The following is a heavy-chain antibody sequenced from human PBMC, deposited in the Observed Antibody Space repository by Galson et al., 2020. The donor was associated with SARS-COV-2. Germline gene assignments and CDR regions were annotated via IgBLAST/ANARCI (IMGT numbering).Heavy chain of an antibody. CDR3: AREEVTDGAFDH. Sequence: ASVKVSCQTSGFNFDHYNINWVRQAPGQGLEWMGRVYMYSGETHYSRNVQGRVSMTTDTSTTTAYMELRSLKPDDTAIYYCAREEVTDGAFDHWGQGTLVTVSS. D-gene: IGHD3-10*01. V-gene: IGHV1-18*01. J-gene: IGHJ4*02. CDR1: GFNFDHYN. CDR2: VYMYSGET.